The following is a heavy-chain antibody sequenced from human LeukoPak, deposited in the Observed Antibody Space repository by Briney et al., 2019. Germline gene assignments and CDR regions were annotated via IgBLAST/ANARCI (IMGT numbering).Heavy chain of an antibody. Sequence: SETLSLTCTVSGGSISSYYWSWIRQPPGKGLEWIGYIYYSGSTNYNPSLKSRVTISVDTSKNQFSLKLSSVTAADTAVYYCARKISYYGYSSSFDAFDIWGQGTMVTVSS. CDR3: ARKISYYGYSSSFDAFDI. D-gene: IGHD6-13*01. J-gene: IGHJ3*02. V-gene: IGHV4-59*12. CDR2: IYYSGST. CDR1: GGSISSYY.